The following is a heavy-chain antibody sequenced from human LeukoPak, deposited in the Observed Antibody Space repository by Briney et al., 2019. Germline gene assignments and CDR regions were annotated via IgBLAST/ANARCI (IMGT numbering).Heavy chain of an antibody. V-gene: IGHV3-30*02. CDR2: IRYDGSNK. CDR3: AKDPSFRPGYFDY. Sequence: GGSLRLSCAASGFTFSSYGMHWVRQAPGKGLEGVAFIRYDGSNKYYADSVKGRFTISRDNSKNTLYLQMNSLRAEDTAVYYCAKDPSFRPGYFDYWGQGTLVTVSS. CDR1: GFTFSSYG. J-gene: IGHJ4*02.